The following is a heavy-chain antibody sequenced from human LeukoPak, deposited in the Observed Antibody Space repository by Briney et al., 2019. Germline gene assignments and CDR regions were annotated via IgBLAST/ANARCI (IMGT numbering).Heavy chain of an antibody. CDR2: IIPIFGTA. CDR1: GGTFSSYA. J-gene: IGHJ4*02. CDR3: ARTSSSGLVGGYYFDY. Sequence: SVKVSCKASGGTFSSYAISWVRQAPGQGLEWMGGIIPIFGTANYAQKFQGRVTITADKSTSTAYMELSSLRSEDTAVYYCARTSSSGLVGGYYFDYWGQGTLVTVSS. V-gene: IGHV1-69*06. D-gene: IGHD6-19*01.